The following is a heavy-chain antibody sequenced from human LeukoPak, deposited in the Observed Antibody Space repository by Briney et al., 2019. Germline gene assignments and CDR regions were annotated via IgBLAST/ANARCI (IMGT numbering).Heavy chain of an antibody. Sequence: PGGSLRLSCAASGFTFNRYAIAWVRQTPGKGLEWVSVLYSGGSAYYADSVNGRFTISRDNSRNTLFLQMSSLRAEDTALYYCASAREYCGGAECYEYFQHWGQGTLVTVSS. J-gene: IGHJ1*01. V-gene: IGHV3-53*01. CDR2: LYSGGSA. CDR1: GFTFNRYA. CDR3: ASAREYCGGAECYEYFQH. D-gene: IGHD2-21*01.